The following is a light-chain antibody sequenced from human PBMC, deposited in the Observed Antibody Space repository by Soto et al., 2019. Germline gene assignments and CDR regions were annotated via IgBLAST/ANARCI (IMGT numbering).Light chain of an antibody. CDR1: QIVSGSY. CDR3: QQDYYLPTFT. J-gene: IGKJ3*01. Sequence: PGEGVTVSCRASQIVSGSYLIWYQQKPGQAPRLLIYGASTRATGIPARFSGSGSGTDFTLTISSLQPEDSAVCYCQQDYYLPTFTFGPGTKVDIK. V-gene: IGKV3D-7*01. CDR2: GAS.